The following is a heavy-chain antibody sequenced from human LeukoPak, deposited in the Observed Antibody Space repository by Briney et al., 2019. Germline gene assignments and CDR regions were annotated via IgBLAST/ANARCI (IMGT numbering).Heavy chain of an antibody. CDR2: ISSSGFTM. J-gene: IGHJ4*02. D-gene: IGHD3-22*01. Sequence: GGSLRLSCAASEFTFSSYEMNWVRQAPGKGLEWVSYISSSGFTMYYADSVKGRFTISRDNAKNSLYLQMNSLRAEDTAVYYCATKTSYYYETSGPGDYWGQGTLVTVSS. V-gene: IGHV3-48*03. CDR1: EFTFSSYE. CDR3: ATKTSYYYETSGPGDY.